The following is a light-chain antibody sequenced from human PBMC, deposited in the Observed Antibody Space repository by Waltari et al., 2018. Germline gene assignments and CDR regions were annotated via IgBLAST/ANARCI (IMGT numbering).Light chain of an antibody. Sequence: QSVLTQPPSASGTPGQRVTISCSGSSSNIGSNYVYWYQQLPGTAPQRLSSRNHHRPAGVPDRFCGSRSGASASLAISGLRSEDEADYYCAAWDDSLSGRVVFGGGTKLTVL. CDR3: AAWDDSLSGRVV. V-gene: IGLV1-47*01. CDR2: RNH. J-gene: IGLJ2*01. CDR1: SSNIGSNY.